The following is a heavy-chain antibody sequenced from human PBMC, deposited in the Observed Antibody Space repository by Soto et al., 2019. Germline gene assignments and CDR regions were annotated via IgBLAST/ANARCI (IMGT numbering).Heavy chain of an antibody. D-gene: IGHD3-22*01. V-gene: IGHV1-69*13. Sequence: GASVKVSCKASGGTFSSYAISWVRQAPGQGLEWMGGIIPIFGTANYAQKFQGRVTITADESTSTAYMELSSLRSEDTAVYYCASLYVSSGYSREYWFDPWGQGTLVTVPQ. CDR2: IIPIFGTA. CDR3: ASLYVSSGYSREYWFDP. CDR1: GGTFSSYA. J-gene: IGHJ5*02.